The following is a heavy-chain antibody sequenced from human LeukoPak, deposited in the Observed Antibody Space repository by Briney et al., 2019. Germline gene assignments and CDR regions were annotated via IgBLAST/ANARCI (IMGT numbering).Heavy chain of an antibody. CDR1: GGSISSYY. J-gene: IGHJ4*02. CDR2: LYHTGTT. Sequence: SETLSLTCNVSGGSISSYYWSWIRQLPGKGLEWIGYLYHTGTTYYNPSLNGRVTLSVDTSRNQFSLNLSSVTAADTAVYFCARGYCSSANCYGFDYWGQGSLVTVSS. V-gene: IGHV4-59*12. D-gene: IGHD2-2*01. CDR3: ARGYCSSANCYGFDY.